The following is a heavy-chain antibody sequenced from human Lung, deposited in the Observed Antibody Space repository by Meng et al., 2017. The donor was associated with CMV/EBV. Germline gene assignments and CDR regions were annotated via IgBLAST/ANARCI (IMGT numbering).Heavy chain of an antibody. CDR1: GYTFNTYG. V-gene: IGHV1-18*01. D-gene: IGHD2/OR15-2a*01. J-gene: IGHJ6*02. Sequence: ASXXVSXKASGYTFNTYGLSWVRQAPGQGLEWMAWISPYTGNTKFAQKFQGRVTMTTDISTTTAYMELTSLRSDDTAVYYCARDGAQGVVIVIPGSTSMDRXGQGXTVTVSS. CDR2: ISPYTGNT. CDR3: ARDGAQGVVIVIPGSTSMDR.